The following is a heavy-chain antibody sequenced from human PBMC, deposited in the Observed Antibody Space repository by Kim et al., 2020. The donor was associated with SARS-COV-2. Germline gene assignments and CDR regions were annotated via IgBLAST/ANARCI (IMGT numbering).Heavy chain of an antibody. Sequence: GGSLRLSCAASGFTFSTYAMSWVRQAPGQGLEWVSAISGSGGSTYYADSVKGRFTISRDNSKNTLFLQMNSLRADDTAVYYCAKTFWSGWVSIGGSVVTAAPVPLLDVWGPGTTVTVSS. CDR1: GFTFSTYA. D-gene: IGHD2-21*02. CDR3: AKTFWSGWVSIGGSVVTAAPVPLLDV. V-gene: IGHV3-23*01. CDR2: ISGSGGST. J-gene: IGHJ6*02.